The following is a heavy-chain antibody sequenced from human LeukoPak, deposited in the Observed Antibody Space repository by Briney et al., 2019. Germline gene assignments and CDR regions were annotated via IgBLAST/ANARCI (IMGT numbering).Heavy chain of an antibody. CDR1: GFTFSSYA. Sequence: GGSLGLSCAASGFTFSSYAMHWVRQAPGKGLEYVSGIGSNGGSTYYANSVKGRFTISRDNSKNTLYLQMGSLRAEDMAVYYCAREYSSSSVDYWGQGTLVTVSS. CDR3: AREYSSSSVDY. J-gene: IGHJ4*02. CDR2: IGSNGGST. D-gene: IGHD6-6*01. V-gene: IGHV3-64*01.